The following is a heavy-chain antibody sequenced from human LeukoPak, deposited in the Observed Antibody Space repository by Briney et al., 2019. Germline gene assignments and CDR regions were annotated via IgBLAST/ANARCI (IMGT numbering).Heavy chain of an antibody. Sequence: PGGSLRLSCAASGFTFSDYYMSWIRQAPGKGLEWVSYISSSGSTIYYADSVKGRFTISRDNSKKTLYLQMNSLRAEDTALYYCAKEQRGYSGYMVGSCFDPWGQGTLVTVSS. CDR3: AKEQRGYSGYMVGSCFDP. J-gene: IGHJ5*02. CDR1: GFTFSDYY. CDR2: ISSSGSTI. D-gene: IGHD5-12*01. V-gene: IGHV3-11*01.